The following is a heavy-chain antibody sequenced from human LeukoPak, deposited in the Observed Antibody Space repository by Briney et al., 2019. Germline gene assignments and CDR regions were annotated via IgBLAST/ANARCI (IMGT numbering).Heavy chain of an antibody. J-gene: IGHJ4*02. Sequence: GTSLRLSCAASGFTFSSYSMNWVRQAPGKGLEWVSSISSSSSYIYYADSVKGRFTISRDKAKNSLYLQMNSLRAEDTAVYYCARIHYCGGDCYSGVGGDYWGQGTLVTVSS. V-gene: IGHV3-21*01. CDR2: ISSSSSYI. D-gene: IGHD2-21*02. CDR3: ARIHYCGGDCYSGVGGDY. CDR1: GFTFSSYS.